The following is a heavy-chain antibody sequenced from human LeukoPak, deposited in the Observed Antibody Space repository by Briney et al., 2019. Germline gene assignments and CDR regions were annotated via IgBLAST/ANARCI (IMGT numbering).Heavy chain of an antibody. CDR1: GFTFSSHD. D-gene: IGHD6-19*01. CDR2: IGTAGNT. V-gene: IGHV3-13*01. CDR3: ARSKSYSSGWTDFDC. Sequence: GGSLILSCAASGFTFSSHDMHWVRQPTGKGLEWVSVIGTAGNTYYTDSVKGRFTISRENAKNSLYLQMDNLRAEDTAVYYCARSKSYSSGWTDFDCWGQGTLVTVSS. J-gene: IGHJ4*02.